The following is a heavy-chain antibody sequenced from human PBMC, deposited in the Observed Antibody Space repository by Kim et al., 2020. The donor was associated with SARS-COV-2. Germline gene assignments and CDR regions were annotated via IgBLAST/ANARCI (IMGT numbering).Heavy chain of an antibody. CDR3: ARKGYEDAFDI. D-gene: IGHD1-1*01. CDR2: INHSGST. Sequence: SETLSLTCAVYGGSFSGYYWSWIRQPPGKGLEWIGEINHSGSTNYNPSLKSRVTISVDTSKNQFSLKLSSVTAADTAVYYCARKGYEDAFDIWGQGTMVT. V-gene: IGHV4-34*01. CDR1: GGSFSGYY. J-gene: IGHJ3*02.